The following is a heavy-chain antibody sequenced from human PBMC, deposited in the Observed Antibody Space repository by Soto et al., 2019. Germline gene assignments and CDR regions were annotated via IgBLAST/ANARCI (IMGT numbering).Heavy chain of an antibody. CDR1: GGSISSYY. CDR2: IYTSGST. CDR3: ARSSGFFGISLLDM. D-gene: IGHD3-3*01. Sequence: PSETLSLTCTVSGGSISSYYWSWIRQPAGKGLEWIGRIYTSGSTNYNPSLKSRVTMSVDTSKNQFSLKLSSVTAADTAVYYCARSSGFFGISLLDMWGQGALVTVSS. V-gene: IGHV4-4*07. J-gene: IGHJ4*01.